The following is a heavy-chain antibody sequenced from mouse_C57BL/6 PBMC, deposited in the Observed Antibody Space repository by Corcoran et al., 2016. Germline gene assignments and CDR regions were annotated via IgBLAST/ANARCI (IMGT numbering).Heavy chain of an antibody. CDR2: IYPGSGNT. D-gene: IGHD3-2*02. CDR3: ARGLRLRPAWFAY. J-gene: IGHJ3*01. CDR1: GYSFTSYY. V-gene: IGHV1-66*01. Sequence: QVQLQQSGPELVKPGASVKISCKASGYSFTSYYIHWVKQRPGQGLEWIGWIYPGSGNTKYNEKFKGKATLTADTSSSTAYMQLSSLTSEDSAVYYCARGLRLRPAWFAYWGQGTLVTVSA.